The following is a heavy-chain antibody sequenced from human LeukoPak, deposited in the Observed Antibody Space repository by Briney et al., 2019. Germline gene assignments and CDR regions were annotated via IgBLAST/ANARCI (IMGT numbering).Heavy chain of an antibody. CDR2: IKQDGSEK. D-gene: IGHD6-19*01. CDR1: GFTFSSYW. CDR3: ALEEYSSGWYMDY. V-gene: IGHV3-7*01. J-gene: IGHJ4*02. Sequence: GGSLRLSCAASGFTFSSYWMSWVRQAPGKGLEWVANIKQDGSEKYYVDSVKGRFTISRDNAKNSLYLQMNSLRAEDTAVYYCALEEYSSGWYMDYWGQGTLVTVSS.